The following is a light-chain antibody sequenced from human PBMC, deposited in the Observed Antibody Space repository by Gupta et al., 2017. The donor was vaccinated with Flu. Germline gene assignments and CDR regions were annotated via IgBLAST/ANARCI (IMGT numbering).Light chain of an antibody. CDR3: SSYTSAGLYV. Sequence: TSRDVGGYSHVSWDQQPPGKAPILIIYEFNSRPSGVSHRFSCSKSGNTASLTISGLQAQDEAVYYCSSYTSAGLYVFGTGTKVTVL. J-gene: IGLJ1*01. CDR1: SRDVGGYSH. V-gene: IGLV2-14*01. CDR2: EFN.